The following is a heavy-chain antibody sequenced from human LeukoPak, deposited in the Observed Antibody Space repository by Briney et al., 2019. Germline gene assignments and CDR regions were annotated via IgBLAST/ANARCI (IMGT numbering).Heavy chain of an antibody. D-gene: IGHD2-2*01. J-gene: IGHJ5*02. CDR2: IYPGDSDT. CDR1: GYSFTSYW. Sequence: GESLKISCKGSGYSFTSYWIGWVRQMPVKGLEWMGIIYPGDSDTRYSPSFQGQVTISADKSISTAYLQWSSLKASDTAIYYCARWSSSTWGRASWFDPWGQGTLVTVSS. V-gene: IGHV5-51*01. CDR3: ARWSSSTWGRASWFDP.